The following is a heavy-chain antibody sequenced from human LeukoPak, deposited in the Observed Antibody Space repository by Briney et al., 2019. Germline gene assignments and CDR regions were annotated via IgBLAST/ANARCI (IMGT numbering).Heavy chain of an antibody. V-gene: IGHV3-11*01. J-gene: IGHJ4*02. CDR3: ARDHPTAMTGNVYDS. CDR1: GFSFSDYY. D-gene: IGHD3-9*01. Sequence: PGGSLRLSCAASGFSFSDYYMSWLRQAPGEGLEWIPYISSSGGTIYYGGSVKGRFTISRDNARNLLYLQMNSLRDEDTAVYYCARDHPTAMTGNVYDSWGQGTLVTVSA. CDR2: ISSSGGTI.